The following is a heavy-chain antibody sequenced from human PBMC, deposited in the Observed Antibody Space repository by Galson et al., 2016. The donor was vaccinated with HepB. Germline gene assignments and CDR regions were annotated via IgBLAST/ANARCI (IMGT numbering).Heavy chain of an antibody. Sequence: SLRLSCAASGSTFRSYVMSWVRQAPGKGLEWVSAIRGSGDTYYADSVKGRFTISRDNSMNTVYLQMNSLRAEDKAGYYVAKSRPYGTGWFWVNDYWGQGTLVTVSS. J-gene: IGHJ4*02. D-gene: IGHD6-19*01. CDR2: IRGSGDT. CDR1: GSTFRSYV. CDR3: AKSRPYGTGWFWVNDY. V-gene: IGHV3-23*01.